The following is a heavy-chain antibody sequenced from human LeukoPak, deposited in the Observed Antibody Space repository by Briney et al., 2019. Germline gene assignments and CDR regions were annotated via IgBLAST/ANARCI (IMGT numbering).Heavy chain of an antibody. V-gene: IGHV3-15*01. CDR3: TANSGNYSNDAFDI. J-gene: IGHJ3*02. CDR1: GLTFSNAW. CDR2: MKSKTDGGTT. Sequence: GGSLRLSCAASGLTFSNAWMNWVRQAPGKGLEWVGRMKSKTDGGTTDYAAPVKGRFTISRDDSKNTLYLQMISLKTEDTAVYYCTANSGNYSNDAFDIWGQGTMVTVSS. D-gene: IGHD1-26*01.